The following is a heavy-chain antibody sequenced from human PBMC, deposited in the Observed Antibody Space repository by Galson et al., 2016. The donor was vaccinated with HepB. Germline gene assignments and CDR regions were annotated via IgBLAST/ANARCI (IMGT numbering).Heavy chain of an antibody. J-gene: IGHJ4*02. CDR2: ISYDGSNK. CDR1: GFTFSSYD. V-gene: IGHV3-30-3*01. Sequence: SLRLSCAASGFTFSSYDMHWVRQAPGKGLEWVALISYDGSNKYYADSVKGRFTISRDMHTLYLQISSLRPEDTAVYYCVREGFGEWGGQGTLVIVSS. CDR3: VREGFGEW. D-gene: IGHD3-10*01.